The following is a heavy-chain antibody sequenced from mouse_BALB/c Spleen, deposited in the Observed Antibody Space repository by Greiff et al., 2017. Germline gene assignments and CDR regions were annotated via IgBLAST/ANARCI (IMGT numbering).Heavy chain of an antibody. CDR1: GFTFSSYA. Sequence: EVKLVESGGGLVKPGGSLKLSCAASGFTFSSYAMSWVRQTPEKRLEWVASISSGGSTYYPDSVKGRFTISRDNAKNNLYLQMSSLKSEDTAMYYCARGKTGYAMDYWGQGTSVTVSS. J-gene: IGHJ4*01. CDR2: ISSGGST. V-gene: IGHV5-6-5*01. CDR3: ARGKTGYAMDY.